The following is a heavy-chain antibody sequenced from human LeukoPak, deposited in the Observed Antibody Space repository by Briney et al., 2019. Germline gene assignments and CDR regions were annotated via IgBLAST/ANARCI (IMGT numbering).Heavy chain of an antibody. CDR2: ISDSGDGT. D-gene: IGHD6-13*01. CDR1: GFTFWTYA. V-gene: IGHV3-23*01. J-gene: IGHJ4*02. Sequence: GGSLRLSCAASGFTFWTYAMSWVRQAPGKGLEWVSGISDSGDGTYYAESVKGRFTISRDNSKNTVFLQMNSLRSEDTAVYYCAKDDGTSWYYFDYWGQGTLVTVSS. CDR3: AKDDGTSWYYFDY.